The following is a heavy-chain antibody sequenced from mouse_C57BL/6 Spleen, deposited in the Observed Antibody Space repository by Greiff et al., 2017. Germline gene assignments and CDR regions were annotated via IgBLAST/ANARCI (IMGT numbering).Heavy chain of an antibody. CDR3: ATSTMVTKRGYYDAMDY. CDR2: INPNNGGT. CDR1: GYTFTDYN. J-gene: IGHJ4*01. D-gene: IGHD2-2*01. Sequence: VQLQQSGPELVKPGASVKMSCKASGYTFTDYNMHWVKQSHGKSLEWIGYINPNNGGTSYNQKFKGKATLTVNKSSSTAYMELRSLTSEDSAVYYCATSTMVTKRGYYDAMDYWGQGTSVTVSS. V-gene: IGHV1-22*01.